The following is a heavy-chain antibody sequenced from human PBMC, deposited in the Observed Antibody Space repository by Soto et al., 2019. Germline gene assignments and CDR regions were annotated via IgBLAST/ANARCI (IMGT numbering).Heavy chain of an antibody. D-gene: IGHD3-10*01. J-gene: IGHJ4*02. CDR1: GFTFSDYS. CDR3: VRDYNYGLDY. V-gene: IGHV3-48*02. Sequence: EVQLVESGGGLVQPGGSLRLSCAAFGFTFSDYSLNWVRQAPGKGLEWISYISGASRTITYAGSVRGRFSISRDNAKNSLFLQMNSLGDEDTAVYYCVRDYNYGLDYCGQGTLVTVSS. CDR2: ISGASRTI.